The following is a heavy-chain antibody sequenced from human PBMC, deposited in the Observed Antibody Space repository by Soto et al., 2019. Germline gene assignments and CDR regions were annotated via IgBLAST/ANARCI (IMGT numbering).Heavy chain of an antibody. CDR2: ISASSSI. D-gene: IGHD5-18*01. Sequence: EEQLVESGGGLVKPGGSLRLSCAASGFPFSSYNMNWVHLAPGKGLEWVASISASSSIYYADSVKGRFTISRDNAKNSLYLQMNDLRAEDTAVYYCARDDGGYRYGRRQYHFDSWGQGTLVTVSP. CDR3: ARDDGGYRYGRRQYHFDS. J-gene: IGHJ4*02. CDR1: GFPFSSYN. V-gene: IGHV3-21*02.